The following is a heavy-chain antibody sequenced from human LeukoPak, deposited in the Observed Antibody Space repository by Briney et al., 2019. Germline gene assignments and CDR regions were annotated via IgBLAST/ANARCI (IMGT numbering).Heavy chain of an antibody. D-gene: IGHD3-10*01. CDR3: ANTRFGELLAET. CDR2: IRYDGSNK. V-gene: IGHV3-30*02. Sequence: RGSLRLSCAASGFTFGSYGMHWVRQAPGKGLEWVAFIRYDGSNKYYADSVKGRFTISRDNSKNTLYLQMNSLRAEDTAVYYCANTRFGELLAETWGQGTLVTVSS. J-gene: IGHJ5*02. CDR1: GFTFGSYG.